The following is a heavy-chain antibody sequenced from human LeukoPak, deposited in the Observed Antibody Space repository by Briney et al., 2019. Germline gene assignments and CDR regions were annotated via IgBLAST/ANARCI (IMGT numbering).Heavy chain of an antibody. CDR3: AKENPVGGTNYFDY. Sequence: GGSLRLSCAASGFTFSSYAMSWVRQAPGKGLEWVAAITGSGDSIFYADSVKGRFTISRDNSKNTLYLQMNTLRAEDRAVYYCAKENPVGGTNYFDYWGQGTLVTVAS. J-gene: IGHJ4*02. D-gene: IGHD1-26*01. CDR2: ITGSGDSI. V-gene: IGHV3-23*01. CDR1: GFTFSSYA.